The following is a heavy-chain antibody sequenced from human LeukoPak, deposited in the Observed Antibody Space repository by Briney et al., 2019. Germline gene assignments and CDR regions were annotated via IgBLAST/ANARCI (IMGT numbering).Heavy chain of an antibody. J-gene: IGHJ4*02. CDR1: GFTVSSSY. CDR3: ARDLEAANTYYFDY. CDR2: ISSAGTT. V-gene: IGHV3-66*01. Sequence: QPGGSLRLSCAASGFTVSSSYMSWVRQAPGKGLEWVSIISSAGTTYYADSVKGRFTISRDTSKNTVYLQVNSLRDEDTAVYYCARDLEAANTYYFDYWGQGTMVTVSS. D-gene: IGHD6-13*01.